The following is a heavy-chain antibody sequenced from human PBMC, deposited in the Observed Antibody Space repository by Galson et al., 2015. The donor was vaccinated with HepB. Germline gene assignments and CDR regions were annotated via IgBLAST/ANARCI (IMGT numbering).Heavy chain of an antibody. J-gene: IGHJ3*01. CDR3: ATDSDSGRLFS. Sequence: SLRLSCAASEFSIQTRCMSWVRRAPGKGLEWVSVMCSGGTTYYADSVKGRFTISRDDSKNTLHLQMNSLRAEDTALYYCATDSDSGRLFSWGQGTTVIVS. CDR2: MCSGGTT. D-gene: IGHD5-12*01. CDR1: EFSIQTRC. V-gene: IGHV3-66*01.